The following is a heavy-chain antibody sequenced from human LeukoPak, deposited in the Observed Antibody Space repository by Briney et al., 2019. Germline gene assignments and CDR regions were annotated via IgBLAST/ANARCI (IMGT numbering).Heavy chain of an antibody. D-gene: IGHD2-8*01. V-gene: IGHV1-46*01. CDR2: INPSGGST. CDR1: GYTFTSYY. Sequence: ASVKVSCKASGYTFTSYYMHWVRQAPGQGLEWMGIINPSGGSTSYAQKFQGRVTMTRDMSTSTVYMELSSLRSEDTAVYYCAREYCTNGVCYSFDYWGQGTLATVSS. J-gene: IGHJ4*02. CDR3: AREYCTNGVCYSFDY.